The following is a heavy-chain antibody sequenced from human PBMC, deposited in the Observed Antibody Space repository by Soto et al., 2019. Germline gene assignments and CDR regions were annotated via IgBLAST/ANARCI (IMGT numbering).Heavy chain of an antibody. V-gene: IGHV3-66*01. Sequence: GGSLRLSCAASGFTVSSNYMSWVRQAPGKGLEWVSVIYSGGSTYYADSVKGRFTISRDNSKNTLYLQMNSLRAEDTAVYYCARVGSLRGYSYGEIDYWGQGTLVTVSS. J-gene: IGHJ4*02. CDR3: ARVGSLRGYSYGEIDY. CDR2: IYSGGST. D-gene: IGHD5-18*01. CDR1: GFTVSSNY.